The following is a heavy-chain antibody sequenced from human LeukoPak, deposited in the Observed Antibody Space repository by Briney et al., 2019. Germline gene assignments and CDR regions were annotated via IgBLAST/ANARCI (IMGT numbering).Heavy chain of an antibody. Sequence: SETLSLTCTVSGGSISSSSYYWGWIRQPPGKGLEWIGSIYYSGSTYYIPSLKSRVTISVDTSKNQFSLKLSSVTAADTAVYYCARYPYYYDPPDYWGQGTLVTVSS. D-gene: IGHD3-22*01. CDR1: GGSISSSSYY. V-gene: IGHV4-39*01. CDR3: ARYPYYYDPPDY. CDR2: IYYSGST. J-gene: IGHJ4*02.